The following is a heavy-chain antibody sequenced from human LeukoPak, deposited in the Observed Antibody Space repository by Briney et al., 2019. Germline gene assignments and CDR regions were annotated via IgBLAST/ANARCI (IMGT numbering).Heavy chain of an antibody. CDR1: GGTFSSYA. CDR2: IIPILGIA. D-gene: IGHD6-19*01. CDR3: ARGANSSGWYPHAEYFQH. J-gene: IGHJ1*01. Sequence: GASVKVSCKASGGTFSSYAISWVRQAPGQGLEWMGRIIPILGIANYAQKFQGRVTITADKSTSTAYMELSSLRSEDTAVYYCARGANSSGWYPHAEYFQHWGQGTLVTVSS. V-gene: IGHV1-69*04.